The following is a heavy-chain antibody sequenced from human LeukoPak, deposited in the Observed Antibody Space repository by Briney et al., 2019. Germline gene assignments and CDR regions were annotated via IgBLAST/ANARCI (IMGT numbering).Heavy chain of an antibody. J-gene: IGHJ3*02. D-gene: IGHD2-15*01. CDR1: GYSFTSYW. CDR2: VYPGDSDT. CDR3: ARVVVVAGGAFDI. V-gene: IGHV5-51*01. Sequence: GESLKISCKGSGYSFTSYWIGWVRQMPGKGLESMGIVYPGDSDTRYSPSFQGQVTISADKSISTAYLQWSSLKASDTAMYYCARVVVVAGGAFDIWGQGTMVTVSS.